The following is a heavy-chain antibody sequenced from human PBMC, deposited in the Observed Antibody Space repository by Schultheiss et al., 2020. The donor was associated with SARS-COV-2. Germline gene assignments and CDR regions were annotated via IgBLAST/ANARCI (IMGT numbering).Heavy chain of an antibody. CDR1: GGSFSGYY. Sequence: SETLSLTCAVYGGSFSGYYWSWIRQPAGKGLEWIGPMYTSGSTNYNHSLKSRVTISVDTSKNQFSLKLSSVTAADTAVYYCARVAYYDFWSGYHYYYYYYMDVWGKGTTVTVSS. V-gene: IGHV4-59*10. D-gene: IGHD3-3*01. CDR3: ARVAYYDFWSGYHYYYYYYMDV. CDR2: MYTSGST. J-gene: IGHJ6*03.